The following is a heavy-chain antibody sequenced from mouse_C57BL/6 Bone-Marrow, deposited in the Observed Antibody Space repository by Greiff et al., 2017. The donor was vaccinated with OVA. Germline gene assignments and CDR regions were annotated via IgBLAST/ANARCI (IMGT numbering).Heavy chain of an antibody. CDR2: ISNLAYSI. D-gene: IGHD2-3*01. Sequence: EVKLQESGGGLVQPGGSLKLSCAASGFTFSDYGIAWVRQAPRKGPEWVAFISNLAYSIYYADTVTGRFTISRENAKNTLYLEMSSRRPEDTAMYYCARHDGRYFDYWGQGTTLTVSA. J-gene: IGHJ2*01. CDR1: GFTFSDYG. V-gene: IGHV5-15*01. CDR3: ARHDGRYFDY.